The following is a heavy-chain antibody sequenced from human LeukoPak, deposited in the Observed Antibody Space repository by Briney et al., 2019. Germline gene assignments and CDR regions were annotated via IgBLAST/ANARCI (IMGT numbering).Heavy chain of an antibody. V-gene: IGHV4-38-2*01. J-gene: IGHJ5*02. CDR2: IYHSGST. CDR3: ARVRYFDWSDWFVP. D-gene: IGHD3-9*01. CDR1: GYSISSGYY. Sequence: PSETLSLTCAVSGYSISSGYYWGWIRQPPGKGLEWIGSIYHSGSTYYNPSLKSRVTISVDTSKNQFSLKLSSVTAADTAVYYCARVRYFDWSDWFVPWGQGTLVTVSS.